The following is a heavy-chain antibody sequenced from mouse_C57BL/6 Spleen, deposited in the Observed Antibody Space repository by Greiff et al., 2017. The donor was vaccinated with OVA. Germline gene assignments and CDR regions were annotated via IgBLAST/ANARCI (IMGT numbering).Heavy chain of an antibody. Sequence: DVKLQESGPVLVKPGASVKMSCKASGYTFTDYYMNWVKQSHGKSLEWIGVINPYNGGTSYNQKFKGKATLTVDKSSSTAYMELNSLTSEDSAVYYCARPITTVVGGYFDVWGTGTTVTVSS. CDR2: INPYNGGT. CDR3: ARPITTVVGGYFDV. J-gene: IGHJ1*03. CDR1: GYTFTDYY. D-gene: IGHD1-1*01. V-gene: IGHV1-19*01.